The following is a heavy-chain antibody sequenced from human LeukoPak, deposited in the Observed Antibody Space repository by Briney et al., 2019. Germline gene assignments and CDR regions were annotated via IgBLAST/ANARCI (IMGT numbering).Heavy chain of an antibody. CDR1: GFTFSSYA. J-gene: IGHJ4*02. CDR3: AKEGCSSTSCYGGVYFDY. V-gene: IGHV3-23*01. Sequence: GGSLRLSCAASGFTFSSYAMSWVRQAPGKGLEWVSAISGSGGSTYYADSVKGLFTISRDNSKNTLYLQMNSLRAEDTAVYYCAKEGCSSTSCYGGVYFDYWGQGTLVTVSS. D-gene: IGHD2-2*01. CDR2: ISGSGGST.